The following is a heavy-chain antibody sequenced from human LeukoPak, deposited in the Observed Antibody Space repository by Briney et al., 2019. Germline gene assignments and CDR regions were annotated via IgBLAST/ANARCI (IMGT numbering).Heavy chain of an antibody. V-gene: IGHV3-23*01. CDR2: ISGSGGST. CDR3: ANSRTYSYGSGLSDY. D-gene: IGHD5-18*01. J-gene: IGHJ4*02. CDR1: GFTFSSYA. Sequence: GESLRLSCAASGFTFSSYAMTWVRQAPGKGLEWVAAISGSGGSTYYADFVKGRFTISRDNSKNTLYLQMNSLRAEDTAVYYCANSRTYSYGSGLSDYWGQGTLVTVSS.